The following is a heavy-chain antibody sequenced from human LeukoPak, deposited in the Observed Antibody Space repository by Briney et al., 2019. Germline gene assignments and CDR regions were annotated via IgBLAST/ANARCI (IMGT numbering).Heavy chain of an antibody. CDR3: VGAETSVGYFDY. D-gene: IGHD4-23*01. V-gene: IGHV7-4-1*02. CDR2: VNTTTGNP. J-gene: IGHJ4*02. CDR1: GYSFTSQA. Sequence: ASVKVSCKASGYSFTSQAINWVRQAPGQGLQCMGWVNTTTGNPTYAQGFTGRFVFSFDTSVSTAYLQISSLKAEDTAVYYCVGAETSVGYFDYWGQGTLVTVSS.